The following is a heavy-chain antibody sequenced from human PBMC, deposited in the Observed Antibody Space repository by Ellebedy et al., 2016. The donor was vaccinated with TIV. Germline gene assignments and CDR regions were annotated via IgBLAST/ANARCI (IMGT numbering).Heavy chain of an antibody. CDR1: GFTFSKYS. CDR2: VFDNGGST. Sequence: PGGSLRLSCAASGFTFSKYSMRWVRQAPGKGLEYVSSVFDNGGSTFYADSVKGRFTISRENSKNTRYLQMGRLRADEMAVYYCERRGRGGYDFWGQGTLVAVSS. V-gene: IGHV3-64*02. J-gene: IGHJ4*02. D-gene: IGHD5-24*01. CDR3: ERRGRGGYDF.